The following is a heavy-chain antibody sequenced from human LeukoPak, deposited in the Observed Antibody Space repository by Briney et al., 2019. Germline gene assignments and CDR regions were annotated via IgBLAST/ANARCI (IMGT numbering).Heavy chain of an antibody. V-gene: IGHV4-39*01. CDR1: GGSISSSSYY. D-gene: IGHD3-10*01. Sequence: SETLSLTCTVSGGSISSSSYYWGWIRQPPGKGLEWLGSIYYSGSTYYNPSLKSRVTISVDTSKNQFSLKLSSVTAADTAVYYCASRAGTMVRGVIIAGWFDPWGQGTLVTVSS. CDR2: IYYSGST. CDR3: ASRAGTMVRGVIIAGWFDP. J-gene: IGHJ5*02.